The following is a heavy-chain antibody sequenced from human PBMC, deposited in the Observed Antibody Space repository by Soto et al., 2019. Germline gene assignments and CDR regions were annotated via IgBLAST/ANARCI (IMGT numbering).Heavy chain of an antibody. D-gene: IGHD6-19*01. CDR2: TYYRSKWYN. Sequence: SPALSLPCAISGDSVSSNSAAWNWIRQSPSRGLEWLGRTYYRSKWYNDYAVSVKSRITITPDTSTNQFSLQLNSVTPADTAVYYCASGKIAVAGRPYYSPYGTDLWSQGTTVTV. V-gene: IGHV6-1*01. J-gene: IGHJ6*02. CDR1: GDSVSSNSAA. CDR3: ASGKIAVAGRPYYSPYGTDL.